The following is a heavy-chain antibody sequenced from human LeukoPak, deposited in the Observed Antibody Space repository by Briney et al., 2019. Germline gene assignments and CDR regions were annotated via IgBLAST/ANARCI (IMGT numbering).Heavy chain of an antibody. J-gene: IGHJ2*01. CDR1: GGSVSSYY. D-gene: IGHD6-19*01. CDR2: IYNSENT. CDR3: ARFHSGPSGWYVLWYFDL. V-gene: IGHV4-4*09. Sequence: SETPSLTCTVSGGSVSSYYWSWIRQPPGKGLEWIGYIYNSENTKYNSSLESRVTISVDTSKNQFFLKLSSVTAADTAVYYCARFHSGPSGWYVLWYFDLWAVAPWSLSPQ.